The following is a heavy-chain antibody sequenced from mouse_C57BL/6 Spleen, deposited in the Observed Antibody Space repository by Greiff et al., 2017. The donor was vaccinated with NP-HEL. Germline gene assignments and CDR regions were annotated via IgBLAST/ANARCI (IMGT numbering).Heavy chain of an antibody. J-gene: IGHJ2*01. Sequence: VQGVESGPELVKPGASVKISCKASGYAFSSSWMNWVKQRPGKGLEWIGRIYPGDGDTNYNGKFKGKATLTADKSSSTAYMQLSSLTSEDSAVYFGARVPLPDYFDYWGQGTTLTVSS. V-gene: IGHV1-82*01. CDR2: IYPGDGDT. CDR1: GYAFSSSW. CDR3: ARVPLPDYFDY.